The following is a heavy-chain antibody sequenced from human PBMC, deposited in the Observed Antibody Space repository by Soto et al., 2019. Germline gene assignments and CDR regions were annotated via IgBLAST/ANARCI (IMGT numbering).Heavy chain of an antibody. V-gene: IGHV3-30*18. CDR3: AKDRVEWEPASYYYYYYGMDV. Sequence: GGSLRLSCAASGFTFSSYGMHWVRQAPGKGLEWVAVISYDGSNKYYADSVKGRFTISRDNSKNTLYLQMNSLRAEDTAVYYCAKDRVEWEPASYYYYYYGMDVWGQGTTVTVSS. D-gene: IGHD1-26*01. CDR2: ISYDGSNK. J-gene: IGHJ6*02. CDR1: GFTFSSYG.